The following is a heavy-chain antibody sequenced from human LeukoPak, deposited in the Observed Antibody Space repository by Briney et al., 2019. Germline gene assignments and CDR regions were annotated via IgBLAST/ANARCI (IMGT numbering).Heavy chain of an antibody. CDR1: GFTFSSYS. J-gene: IGHJ4*02. V-gene: IGHV3-20*04. Sequence: GGSLRLSCAASGFTFSSYSMNWVRQAPGKGLEWVSSINWDGGSTAYADSVQGRFTISRDNTKNSLHLQMKSLRAEDTALYYCARDSFSGSSLDYWGQGTLVTVSP. D-gene: IGHD1-26*01. CDR2: INWDGGST. CDR3: ARDSFSGSSLDY.